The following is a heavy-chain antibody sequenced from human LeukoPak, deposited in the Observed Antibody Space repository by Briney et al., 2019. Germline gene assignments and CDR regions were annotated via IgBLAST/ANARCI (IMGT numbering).Heavy chain of an antibody. V-gene: IGHV3-23*01. J-gene: IGHJ4*02. D-gene: IGHD6-13*01. Sequence: GGSLRLSCAASGITFSSYAMSWVRQAPGKGLEWVSGISVVGGDTYYADSVQGRFTISRDNSKNTLYLQMNSLRAEDTAVYYCAKAGSSIWYYFDYWGQGTLVTGSS. CDR3: AKAGSSIWYYFDY. CDR1: GITFSSYA. CDR2: ISVVGGDT.